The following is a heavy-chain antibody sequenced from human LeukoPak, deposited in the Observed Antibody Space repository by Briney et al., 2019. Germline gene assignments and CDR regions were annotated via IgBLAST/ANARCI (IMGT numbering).Heavy chain of an antibody. CDR2: IRSKAYGGTT. V-gene: IGHV3-49*03. D-gene: IGHD4-17*01. CDR1: GFTFGDYA. J-gene: IGHJ4*02. Sequence: PGGSLRLSCTASGFTFGDYAMSWFRQAPGKGLEWVGFIRSKAYGGTTEYAASVKGRFTISRDDFKSIAYLQMNSLKTEDTAVYYCTRDLTWGGDYGDYFDYWGQGTLVTVSS. CDR3: TRDLTWGGDYGDYFDY.